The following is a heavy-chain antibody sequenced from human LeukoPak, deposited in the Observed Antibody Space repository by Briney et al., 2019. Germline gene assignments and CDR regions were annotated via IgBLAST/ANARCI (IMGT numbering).Heavy chain of an antibody. Sequence: SETLSLTCTVSGYSISSGYYWGWIRPPPGKGLEWIGTIYHSGSTYYNPSLKSRVTISVDTSKNQFSLKLSSVTAADTAVYYCARGYFSSWYINWFDPWGQGTLVTVSS. V-gene: IGHV4-38-2*02. J-gene: IGHJ5*02. CDR2: IYHSGST. CDR3: ARGYFSSWYINWFDP. CDR1: GYSISSGYY. D-gene: IGHD6-13*01.